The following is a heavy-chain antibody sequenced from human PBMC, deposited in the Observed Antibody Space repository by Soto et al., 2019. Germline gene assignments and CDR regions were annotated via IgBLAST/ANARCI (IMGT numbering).Heavy chain of an antibody. D-gene: IGHD6-19*01. Sequence: ASVKVSCKASGYTFTSYAMHWVRQAPGQRLEWMGWINAGNGNTKYSQKFQGRVTITRDTSASTAYMELSSLRSEDTAVYYCARVPSFSSGLDYWGQGTLVTVSS. CDR3: ARVPSFSSGLDY. J-gene: IGHJ4*02. CDR2: INAGNGNT. V-gene: IGHV1-3*01. CDR1: GYTFTSYA.